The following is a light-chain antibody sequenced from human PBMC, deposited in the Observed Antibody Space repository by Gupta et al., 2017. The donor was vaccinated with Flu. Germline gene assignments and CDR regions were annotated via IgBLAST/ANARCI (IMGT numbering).Light chain of an antibody. CDR2: KDN. CDR3: QSADSSETYVV. V-gene: IGLV3-25*03. Sequence: SYAVTQPPSVSVSPGQTARITCSGDALPKQFTYWYQQKAGQAPVLVIRKDNERPSGIPERFSGSSSGTTATLTISGVQAEDEADYYCQSADSSETYVVFGGGTKLTVL. J-gene: IGLJ2*01. CDR1: ALPKQF.